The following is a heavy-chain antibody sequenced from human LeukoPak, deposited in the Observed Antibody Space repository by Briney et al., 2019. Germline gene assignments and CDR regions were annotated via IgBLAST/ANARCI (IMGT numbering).Heavy chain of an antibody. CDR3: ARDFYGSASSKAYYYYYGMDV. Sequence: ASVKVSCKASGYTFTGYYIYWVRQAPGQGLERMGWINPNSGDTNFAQKFQGRVTMTRDTSISTASMELSSLRSDDTAVYYCARDFYGSASSKAYYYYYGMDVWGQGTTVTVSS. CDR2: INPNSGDT. V-gene: IGHV1-2*02. J-gene: IGHJ6*02. D-gene: IGHD3-10*01. CDR1: GYTFTGYY.